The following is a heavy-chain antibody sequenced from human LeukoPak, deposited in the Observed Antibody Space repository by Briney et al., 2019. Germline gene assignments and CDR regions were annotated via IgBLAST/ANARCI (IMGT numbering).Heavy chain of an antibody. Sequence: GSSLRLSCAASGFTFSSYAMHWVRQAPGKGLEWVSSISSSSSYIYYADSVKGRFTISRDNAKNSLYLQMNSLRAEDTAVYYCARGEVGFMYYFDYWGQGTLVTVSS. CDR1: GFTFSSYA. D-gene: IGHD1-26*01. J-gene: IGHJ4*02. V-gene: IGHV3-21*01. CDR2: ISSSSSYI. CDR3: ARGEVGFMYYFDY.